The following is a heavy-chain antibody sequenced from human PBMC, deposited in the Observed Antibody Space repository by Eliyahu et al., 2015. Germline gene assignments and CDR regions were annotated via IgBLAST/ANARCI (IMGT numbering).Heavy chain of an antibody. Sequence: EVQLVESGGGLVQSGESVRLSCEASGFPFGPXTXHWVRRSQGKGLEWVAYISSTSRTIYHADSVKGRFSISRDNAKNSLFLQMNRLRAEDTAVYFCARGVANYQLLHEWDYYYGMDVWGQGTSVTVSS. CDR1: GFPFGPXT. D-gene: IGHD1-26*01. CDR3: ARGVANYQLLHEWDYYYGMDV. J-gene: IGHJ6*02. CDR2: ISSTSRTI. V-gene: IGHV3-48*01.